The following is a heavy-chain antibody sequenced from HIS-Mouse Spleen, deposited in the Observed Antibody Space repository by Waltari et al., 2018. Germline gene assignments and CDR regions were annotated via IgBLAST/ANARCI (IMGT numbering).Heavy chain of an antibody. CDR1: GCTFSSYW. D-gene: IGHD1-26*01. V-gene: IGHV3-7*01. CDR3: AREGDSGSYFDY. CDR2: IKQDGSEK. Sequence: EVQLVESGGGLVQPGGSLRLSCAASGCTFSSYWMSWFRQAPGKGREWVANIKQDGSEKYYVDSLKGRFTISRDNAKNSLYLQMNSLRAEDTAVYYCAREGDSGSYFDYWGQGTLVTVSS. J-gene: IGHJ4*02.